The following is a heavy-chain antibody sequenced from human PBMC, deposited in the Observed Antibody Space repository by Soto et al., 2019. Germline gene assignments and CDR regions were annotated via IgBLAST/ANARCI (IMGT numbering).Heavy chain of an antibody. CDR1: GFTFSNAW. CDR3: TTGLVRGVIRSGY. D-gene: IGHD3-10*01. J-gene: IGHJ4*02. Sequence: GGSLRLSCAASGFTFSNAWMSWVRQAPGKGLEWVGRIKSKTDGGTTDYAALVKGRFTISRDDSKNMLYLQMNSLKTEDTAVYYCTTGLVRGVIRSGYWGQGTLVTVSS. V-gene: IGHV3-15*01. CDR2: IKSKTDGGTT.